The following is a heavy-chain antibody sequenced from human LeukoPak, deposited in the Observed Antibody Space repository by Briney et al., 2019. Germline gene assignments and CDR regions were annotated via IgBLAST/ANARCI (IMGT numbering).Heavy chain of an antibody. Sequence: ASVKVSCKASGGTFSSYAISWVRQAPGQGLEWMGGIIPILGTANYAQKFQGRVTITADKSTSTAYMELSSLRSEDTAVYYCATGVATITSIDYWGQGTLVTVSS. CDR3: ATGVATITSIDY. J-gene: IGHJ4*02. D-gene: IGHD5-12*01. V-gene: IGHV1-69*06. CDR1: GGTFSSYA. CDR2: IIPILGTA.